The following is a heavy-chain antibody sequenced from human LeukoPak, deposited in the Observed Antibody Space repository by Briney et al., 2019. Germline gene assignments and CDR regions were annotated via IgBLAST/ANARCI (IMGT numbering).Heavy chain of an antibody. CDR2: MNPNSGNT. J-gene: IGHJ5*02. Sequence: ASVKVSCKASGYTFTSYDINWVRQAPGQGLEWMGWMNPNSGNTGYAQKFQGRVTITRNTSISTAYMELSSLRSEDTAVYYCARAGKYYDILTGFSSMGFDLWGQGTLVTVSS. CDR1: GYTFTSYD. CDR3: ARAGKYYDILTGFSSMGFDL. D-gene: IGHD3-9*01. V-gene: IGHV1-8*03.